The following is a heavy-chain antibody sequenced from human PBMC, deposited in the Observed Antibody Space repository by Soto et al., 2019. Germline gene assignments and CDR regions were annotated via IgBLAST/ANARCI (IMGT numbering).Heavy chain of an antibody. J-gene: IGHJ4*02. V-gene: IGHV1-2*02. D-gene: IGHD1-1*01. CDR3: ATESGGKNWYYFDY. CDR2: INPNSGGT. Sequence: ASVKVSCKASGYTFTGYYMHWVRQAPGQGLEWMGWINPNSGGTNYAQKFQGRVTMTRDTSISTAYMELSRLRSDDTAVYYCATESGGKNWYYFDYWGQGTLVTVSS. CDR1: GYTFTGYY.